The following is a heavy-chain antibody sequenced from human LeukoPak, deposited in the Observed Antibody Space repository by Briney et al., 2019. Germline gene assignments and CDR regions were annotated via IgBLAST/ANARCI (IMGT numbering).Heavy chain of an antibody. J-gene: IGHJ4*02. D-gene: IGHD2-21*01. CDR2: ISSSSSYK. CDR3: TRDSPNEVMLWWSIDY. V-gene: IGHV3-21*01. CDR1: GFTFSTYS. Sequence: GGSLRLSCAASGFTFSTYSMNWVRQAPGKGLEWVSSISSSSSYKYYADSVKGRFAISRGNAKNSLYLKMNSLKPEDTAVYYCTRDSPNEVMLWWSIDYWGQGTLVTVSS.